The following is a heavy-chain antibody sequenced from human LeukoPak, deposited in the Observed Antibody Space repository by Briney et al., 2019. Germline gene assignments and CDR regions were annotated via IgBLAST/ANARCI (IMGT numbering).Heavy chain of an antibody. J-gene: IGHJ6*02. V-gene: IGHV1-69*13. D-gene: IGHD4-11*01. CDR2: IIPIFGTA. CDR1: GGTFSSYA. CDR3: ARKEVTTVEHYYYGMDV. Sequence: GASVKVSCKAPGGTFSSYAISWVRQAPGQGLEWMGGIIPIFGTANYAQKFQGRVTITADESTSTAYMELSSLRSEDTAVYYCARKEVTTVEHYYYGMDVWGQGTTVTVSS.